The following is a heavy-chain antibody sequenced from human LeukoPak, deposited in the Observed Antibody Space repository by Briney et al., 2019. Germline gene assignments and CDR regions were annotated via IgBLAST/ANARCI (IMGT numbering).Heavy chain of an antibody. CDR1: GYTFTGYY. V-gene: IGHV1-2*02. CDR3: ARVDSSSWWTHQIHNWFDP. Sequence: ASVRVSCKASGYTFTGYYMHWVRQAPGQGLEWMGWINPNSGGTNYAQKFQGRVTMTRDTSISTAYMELSRLRSDDTAVYYCARVDSSSWWTHQIHNWFDPWGQGTLVTVSS. CDR2: INPNSGGT. J-gene: IGHJ5*02. D-gene: IGHD6-13*01.